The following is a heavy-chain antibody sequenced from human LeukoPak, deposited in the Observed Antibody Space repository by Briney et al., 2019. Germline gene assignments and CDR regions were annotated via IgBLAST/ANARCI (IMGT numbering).Heavy chain of an antibody. CDR1: GFSFSAYC. V-gene: IGHV3-7*01. D-gene: IGHD3-3*01. CDR3: ARAAGSDFWNGHGSLNWFDP. J-gene: IGHJ5*02. CDR2: IKQDVDEK. Sequence: QAGGSLRLSCVGSGFSFSAYCMSWVRQAPGKGLEWVANIKQDVDEKYYVDSVKGRFTISRDNAKNSLYLQMNSLTVEDTGIYYCARAAGSDFWNGHGSLNWFDPWGQGTVVTVSS.